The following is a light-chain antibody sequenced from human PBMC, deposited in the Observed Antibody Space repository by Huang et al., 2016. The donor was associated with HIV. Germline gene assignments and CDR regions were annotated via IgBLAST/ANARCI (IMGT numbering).Light chain of an antibody. V-gene: IGKV1-39*01. Sequence: DIQITQSPSSLSASVGDRVIITCRASQNINRYLNWYQQQPGKAPKLLISGASKLQSWVPSAFSGSGSGTHFTLAISSLQPEDSATYYCQQSAVTPRTFGQGTKLEI. CDR2: GAS. CDR3: QQSAVTPRT. CDR1: QNINRY. J-gene: IGKJ2*01.